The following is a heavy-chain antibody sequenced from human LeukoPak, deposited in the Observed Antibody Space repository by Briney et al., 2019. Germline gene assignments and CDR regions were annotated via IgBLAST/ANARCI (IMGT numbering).Heavy chain of an antibody. CDR2: ISGSGSIT. D-gene: IGHD3-10*01. J-gene: IGHJ4*02. Sequence: GGSLRLSCAATGFTFSSYAMSWVRQAPGKGLEWVSTISGSGSITYYIDSVKGRFTVSRDNSNNMLYLQMNSLRAEDTAVYYCARDLPSPWFGYDYWGQGTLVTVSS. CDR1: GFTFSSYA. CDR3: ARDLPSPWFGYDY. V-gene: IGHV3-23*01.